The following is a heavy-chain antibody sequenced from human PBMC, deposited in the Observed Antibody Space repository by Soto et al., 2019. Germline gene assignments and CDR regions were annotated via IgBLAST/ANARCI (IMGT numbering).Heavy chain of an antibody. J-gene: IGHJ4*02. CDR1: GGSVSSGSHY. Sequence: SETLSLTCTVSGGSVSSGSHYWSWIRQPPGKGLEWIGYIYYSGSTNYNPSLKSRVTISVDTSKNQFSLKLSSVTAADTAVYYCARARGYDFWSGYYLFDYWGQGTLVTVSS. D-gene: IGHD3-3*01. CDR2: IYYSGST. CDR3: ARARGYDFWSGYYLFDY. V-gene: IGHV4-61*01.